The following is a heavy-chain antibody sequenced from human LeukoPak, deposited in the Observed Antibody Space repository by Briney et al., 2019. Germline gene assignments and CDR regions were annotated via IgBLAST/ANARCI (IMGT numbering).Heavy chain of an antibody. CDR2: IYYSGST. CDR1: GGSISSYY. D-gene: IGHD2-15*01. V-gene: IGHV4-59*01. Sequence: SETLSLTCTVSGGSISSYYWSWIRQPPGKGLEWIGYIYYSGSTNYNPSLKSRVTISVDTSKNQFSLKLSSVTAADTAVYYCARGVVVAAIIIFDYWGQGTLVTVSS. CDR3: ARGVVVAAIIIFDY. J-gene: IGHJ4*02.